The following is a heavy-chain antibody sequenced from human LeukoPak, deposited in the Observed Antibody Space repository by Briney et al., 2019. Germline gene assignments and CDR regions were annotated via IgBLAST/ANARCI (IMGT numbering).Heavy chain of an antibody. CDR1: GGSISSSSFY. CDR2: INHSGST. Sequence: SETLSLTCTVSGGSISSSSFYWGWIRQPPGKGLEWIGEINHSGSTNYNPSLKSRVTISVDTSKNQFSLKLSSVTAADTAVYYCAGSGGRRGMDVWGQGTTVTVSS. V-gene: IGHV4-39*07. J-gene: IGHJ6*02. CDR3: AGSGGRRGMDV. D-gene: IGHD2-15*01.